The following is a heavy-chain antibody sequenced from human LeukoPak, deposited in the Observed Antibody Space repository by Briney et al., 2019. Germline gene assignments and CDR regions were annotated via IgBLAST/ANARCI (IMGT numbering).Heavy chain of an antibody. J-gene: IGHJ4*02. CDR3: ARLRGLYSDTNRYQTALDC. D-gene: IGHD1-26*01. CDR1: GFTFSRHW. CDR2: ISSSSSYI. V-gene: IGHV3-21*01. Sequence: GGSLRLSCAASGFTFSRHWMSWVRQAPGEGLEWVSSISSSSSYIYYADSVKGRFTISRDNAKNSLDVQMNSLRAEDTAVYYCARLRGLYSDTNRYQTALDCWGQGTLVTVSS.